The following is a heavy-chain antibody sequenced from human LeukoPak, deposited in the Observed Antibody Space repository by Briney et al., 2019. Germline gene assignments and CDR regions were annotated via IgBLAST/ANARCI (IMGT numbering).Heavy chain of an antibody. Sequence: GASVKVSCKASGGTFSSYAISWVRQAPGQGLEWMGGIIPIFGTANYAQKLRGRVTMTTDTSTSTAYMELRSLRSDDTAVYYCARVSYDILTGYWGAVDVWGKGTTVTISS. CDR2: IIPIFGTA. D-gene: IGHD3-9*01. CDR1: GGTFSSYA. CDR3: ARVSYDILTGYWGAVDV. V-gene: IGHV1-69*05. J-gene: IGHJ6*04.